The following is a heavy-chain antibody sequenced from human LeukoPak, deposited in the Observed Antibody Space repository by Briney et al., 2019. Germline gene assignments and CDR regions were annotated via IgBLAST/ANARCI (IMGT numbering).Heavy chain of an antibody. CDR2: MSRSSSFR. J-gene: IGHJ6*04. CDR3: AELGITMIGSV. CDR1: GFTFSTYT. Sequence: GGSLRLSCAASGFTFSTYTMNWVRQAPGKGLELVSFMSRSSSFRYFADSVKGRCTISRDDAKNSLYLQMNSLRAEDTAVYYCAELGITMIGSVWGKGTTVTIYS. D-gene: IGHD3-10*02. V-gene: IGHV3-21*01.